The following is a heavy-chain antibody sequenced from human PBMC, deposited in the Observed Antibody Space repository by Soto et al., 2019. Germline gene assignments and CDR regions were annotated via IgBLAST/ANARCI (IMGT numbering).Heavy chain of an antibody. V-gene: IGHV3-53*04. D-gene: IGHD3-10*01. J-gene: IGHJ6*02. CDR1: GIPVSSNY. Sequence: EVQLVESGGGLVQPGGSLRLSCVASGIPVSSNYMTWFRQAPGKGLEWVSVLHSGGDTYYPHSVKGRFTISRHDYTNPLYLQITSLTPQDTAVYYCARDGPYYSASRMHVWGQGSTVTVSS. CDR2: LHSGGDT. CDR3: ARDGPYYSASRMHV.